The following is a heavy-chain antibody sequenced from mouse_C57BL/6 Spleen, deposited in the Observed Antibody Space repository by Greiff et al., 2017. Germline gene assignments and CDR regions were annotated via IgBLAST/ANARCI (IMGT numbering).Heavy chain of an antibody. D-gene: IGHD1-1*01. Sequence: QVHVKQPGAELVKPGASVKLSCKASGYTFTSYWMHWVKQRPGRGLEWIGRIDPNSGGTKYNEKFKSKATLTVDKPSSTAYMQLSSLTSEDSAVYYCARKVPPNYYGSSYLDYWGQGTTLTVSS. V-gene: IGHV1-72*01. CDR3: ARKVPPNYYGSSYLDY. CDR2: IDPNSGGT. CDR1: GYTFTSYW. J-gene: IGHJ2*01.